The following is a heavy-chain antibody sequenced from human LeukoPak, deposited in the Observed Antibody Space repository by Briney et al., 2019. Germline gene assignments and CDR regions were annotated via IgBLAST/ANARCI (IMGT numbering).Heavy chain of an antibody. D-gene: IGHD3-22*01. CDR1: GFTFSSYS. CDR3: ASRSAYYYDSSGKDY. Sequence: GGSLRLSCAASGFTFSSYSMNWVRQAPGKGLEWVSSISSSSYIYYADSVKGRFTISRDNAKNSLYLQMNSLRAEDTAVYYCASRSAYYYDSSGKDYWGQGTLVTVSS. V-gene: IGHV3-21*01. J-gene: IGHJ4*02. CDR2: ISSSSYI.